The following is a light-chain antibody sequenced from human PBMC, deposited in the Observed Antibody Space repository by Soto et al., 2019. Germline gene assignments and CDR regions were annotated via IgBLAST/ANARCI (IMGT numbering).Light chain of an antibody. CDR2: GNS. J-gene: IGLJ7*01. CDR1: SSNTGAGYD. Sequence: QSVLTQPPSVSGAPGQRVTISCTGSSSNTGAGYDVHWYQQLPGTAPKLLIYGNSNRPSGVPDRFSGSKSGTSASLAITGLQAEDEADYYCQSYDSSLSGPHAVFGGGTQLTVL. CDR3: QSYDSSLSGPHAV. V-gene: IGLV1-40*01.